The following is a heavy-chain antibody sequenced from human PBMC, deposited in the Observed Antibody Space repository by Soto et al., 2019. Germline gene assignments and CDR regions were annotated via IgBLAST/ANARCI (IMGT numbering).Heavy chain of an antibody. CDR2: INPSGGST. CDR3: ARVWTAAAGNSPFDY. CDR1: GYTFTSYY. Sequence: GASVKVSCKASGYTFTSYYMHWVRQAPGQGLEWMGIINPSGGSTSYAQKFQGRVTMTRDTSTSTVYMELSSLRSEDTAVYYCARVWTAAAGNSPFDYWGQGTLVTVSS. D-gene: IGHD6-13*01. V-gene: IGHV1-46*03. J-gene: IGHJ4*02.